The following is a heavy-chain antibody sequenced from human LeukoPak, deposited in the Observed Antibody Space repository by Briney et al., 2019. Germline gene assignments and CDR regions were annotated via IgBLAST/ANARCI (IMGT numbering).Heavy chain of an antibody. V-gene: IGHV1-69*06. D-gene: IGHD1-26*01. CDR3: ARSRNGSYSLNDAFDI. CDR1: GGTLSSYA. Sequence: ASVTVSCKASGGTLSSYAISWVRQAPGQGLEWMGGIIPIFGTAIYAQKFQGRVTITADKSTSTAYMELTSLRSEDTAVYYCARSRNGSYSLNDAFDIWGQGTMVTVSS. CDR2: IIPIFGTA. J-gene: IGHJ3*02.